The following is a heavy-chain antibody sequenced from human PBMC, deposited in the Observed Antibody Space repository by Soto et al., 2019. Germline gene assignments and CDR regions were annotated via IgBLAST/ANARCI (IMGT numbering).Heavy chain of an antibody. CDR1: GGSISSGGYY. V-gene: IGHV4-31*03. J-gene: IGHJ6*02. D-gene: IGHD1-26*01. CDR2: IYYSGST. CDR3: ARQVVGSDSGYYYYYGMDG. Sequence: PSETLSLTCIVSGGSISSGGYYWSWIRQHPGKGLEWIGYIYYSGSTYYNPSLKSRVTISVDTPKNQFSLKLSSVTAADTAVYYCARQVVGSDSGYYYYYGMDGWGQGTTVTVAS.